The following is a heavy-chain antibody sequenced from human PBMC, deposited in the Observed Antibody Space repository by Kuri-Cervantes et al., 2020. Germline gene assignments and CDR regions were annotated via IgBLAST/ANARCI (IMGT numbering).Heavy chain of an antibody. CDR3: ARRTYGDYFDY. CDR2: IYYSGST. D-gene: IGHD4-17*01. CDR1: GGSISSSSYY. J-gene: IGHJ4*02. Sequence: SETLSLTCTVSGGSISSSSYYWGWIRQPPGKGLEWIGSIYYSGSTYYNPSLESRVTISVDTSKNQFSLKLSSVTAADTAVYYCARRTYGDYFDYWGQGTLVTVSS. V-gene: IGHV4-39*01.